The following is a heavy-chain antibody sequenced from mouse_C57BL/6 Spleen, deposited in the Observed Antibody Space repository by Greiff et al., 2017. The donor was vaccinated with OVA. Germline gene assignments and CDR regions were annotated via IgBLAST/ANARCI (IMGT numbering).Heavy chain of an antibody. Sequence: QVQLQQSGPELVKPGASVKISCKASGYAFSSSWMNWVKQRPGKGLEWIGRIYPGDGDTNYNGKFKGKATLTADKSSSTAYMQLSSLNSEDSTVYYSAREEGYDGGVYYAMDYWGQGTSVTVSS. CDR3: AREEGYDGGVYYAMDY. D-gene: IGHD2-2*01. CDR2: IYPGDGDT. CDR1: GYAFSSSW. J-gene: IGHJ4*01. V-gene: IGHV1-82*01.